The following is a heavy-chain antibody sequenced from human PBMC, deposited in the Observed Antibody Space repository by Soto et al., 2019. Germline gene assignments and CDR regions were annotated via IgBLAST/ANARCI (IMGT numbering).Heavy chain of an antibody. D-gene: IGHD6-19*01. Sequence: GGSLRLSCAASGFTFDDYAMHWVRQAPGKGLEWVSGISWNSGSIGYADSVKGRFTISRDNAKNSLYLQMNSLRAEDTALYYCAKAPGWYVSEGIQFDYWGQGTLVTVSS. J-gene: IGHJ4*02. CDR1: GFTFDDYA. CDR3: AKAPGWYVSEGIQFDY. CDR2: ISWNSGSI. V-gene: IGHV3-9*01.